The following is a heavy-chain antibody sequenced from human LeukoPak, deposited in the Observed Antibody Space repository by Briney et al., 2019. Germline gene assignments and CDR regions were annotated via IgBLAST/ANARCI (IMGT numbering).Heavy chain of an antibody. CDR1: GGSVSSGSYY. V-gene: IGHV4-61*01. Sequence: PSETLSLTCTVSGGSVSSGSYYWSWIRQPPGKGLEWIGYIYYSGSTNYNPSLKSRVTISVDTSKNQFSLKLSSVTAADTAVYYCARGHGELKSWGQGTLVTVSS. CDR3: ARGHGELKS. CDR2: IYYSGST. D-gene: IGHD1-26*01. J-gene: IGHJ4*02.